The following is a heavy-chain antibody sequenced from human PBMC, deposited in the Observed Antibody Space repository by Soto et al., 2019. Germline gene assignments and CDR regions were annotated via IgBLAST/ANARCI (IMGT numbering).Heavy chain of an antibody. V-gene: IGHV4-4*01. CDR3: ARVKASGVNFDY. Sequence: QVQLQESGPGLVKPSGTLSLTCAVSGGSISSSNWWSWVRQPPGKGLEWIGEIYHSGSTNYNPSLKSRVXXXVXXSKNQFSLKLSSVTAADTAVYCCARVKASGVNFDYWGQGTLVTVSS. CDR1: GGSISSSNW. J-gene: IGHJ4*02. CDR2: IYHSGST. D-gene: IGHD3-10*01.